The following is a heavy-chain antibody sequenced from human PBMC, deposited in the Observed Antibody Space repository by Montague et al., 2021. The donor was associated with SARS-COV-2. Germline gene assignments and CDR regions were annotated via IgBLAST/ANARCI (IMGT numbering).Heavy chain of an antibody. D-gene: IGHD2-8*01. CDR1: GDSVSSNRAA. J-gene: IGHJ5*02. CDR3: ARDDPYCTNGVCYTGNWFDP. V-gene: IGHV6-1*01. Sequence: CAISGDSVSSNRAAWNWIRQSPSRGLEWLGRTYYRSKWYNDCAVSVKSRITINPDTSKNQFSLQLNSVTPEDTAVYYCARDDPYCTNGVCYTGNWFDPRGQGTLVTVSS. CDR2: TYYRSKWYN.